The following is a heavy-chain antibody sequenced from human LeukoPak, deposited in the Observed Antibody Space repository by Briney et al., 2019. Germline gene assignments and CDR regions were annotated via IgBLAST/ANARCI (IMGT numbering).Heavy chain of an antibody. V-gene: IGHV3-33*01. CDR2: IWYDGSNK. CDR3: ARAPDARFGELLSYYFDY. D-gene: IGHD3-10*01. CDR1: GFTFSSYG. J-gene: IGHJ4*02. Sequence: GGSLRLSCAASGFTFSSYGVHWVRQAPGKGLEWVAVIWYDGSNKYYADSVKGRFTISRDNSKNTLYLQMNSLRAEDTAVYYCARAPDARFGELLSYYFDYWGQGTLVTVSS.